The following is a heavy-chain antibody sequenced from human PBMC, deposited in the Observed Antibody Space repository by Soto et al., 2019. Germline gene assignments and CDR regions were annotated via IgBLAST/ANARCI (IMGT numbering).Heavy chain of an antibody. Sequence: QVQLVQSGAEVKRPGASVKVSCKASGDTFSNFDFNWVRQATGQGPEWMGWMYPNNGQTAYARTFQGRVTMTWNSSTSTAYMELRSLTSEDTAVYYCATMIRGLIHWLDPWGQGTRVTVSS. V-gene: IGHV1-8*01. CDR2: MYPNNGQT. CDR3: ATMIRGLIHWLDP. J-gene: IGHJ5*02. CDR1: GDTFSNFD. D-gene: IGHD3-16*01.